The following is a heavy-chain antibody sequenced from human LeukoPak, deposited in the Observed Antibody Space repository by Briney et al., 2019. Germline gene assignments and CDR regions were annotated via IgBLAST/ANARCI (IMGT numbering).Heavy chain of an antibody. D-gene: IGHD3-22*01. CDR2: ISYDGSNK. V-gene: IGHV3-30*18. Sequence: PGGSLRFSCAASGFTFSSYGMHWVRQAPGKGLEWVAVISYDGSNKYYADSVKGRFTISRDNSKNTLYLQMNSLRAEDTAVYYCAKAGFDDSSGYYPYFDYWGQGTLVTVSS. CDR3: AKAGFDDSSGYYPYFDY. J-gene: IGHJ4*02. CDR1: GFTFSSYG.